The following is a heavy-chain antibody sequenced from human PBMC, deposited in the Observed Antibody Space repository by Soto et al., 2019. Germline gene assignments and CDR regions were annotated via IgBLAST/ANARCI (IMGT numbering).Heavy chain of an antibody. CDR1: GGSISSGGYY. CDR3: ARTQWDVIAAAEVLGFDP. V-gene: IGHV4-31*03. D-gene: IGHD6-13*01. J-gene: IGHJ5*02. CDR2: IYYSGST. Sequence: SETLSLTCTVSGGSISSGGYYWSWIRQHPGKGLEWIGYIYYSGSTYYNPSLKSRVTISVDTSKNQFSLKLSSVTAADTAVYYCARTQWDVIAAAEVLGFDPWGQGTLVTVSS.